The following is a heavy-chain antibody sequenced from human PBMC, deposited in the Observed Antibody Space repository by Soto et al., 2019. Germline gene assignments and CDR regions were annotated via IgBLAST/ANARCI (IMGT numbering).Heavy chain of an antibody. CDR2: MNPDSGNT. D-gene: IGHD4-17*01. V-gene: IGHV1-8*01. CDR3: ANGNKSGAHARWFDP. CDR1: GYTFTSYD. Sequence: QVQLVQSGAEVKKPGASVKVSCKASGYTFTSYDINWVRQATGQGLEYVGWMNPDSGNTAYVQKFQGRVTMTWNTPITTAYMKLSIVQSEDTVVYFSANGNKSGAHARWFDPRGQGTLVTVSS. J-gene: IGHJ5*02.